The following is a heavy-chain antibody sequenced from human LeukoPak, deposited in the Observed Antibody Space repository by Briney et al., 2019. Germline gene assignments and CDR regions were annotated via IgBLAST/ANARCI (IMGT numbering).Heavy chain of an antibody. CDR3: ARVLVGDYVNFDY. D-gene: IGHD4-17*01. V-gene: IGHV4-59*01. J-gene: IGHJ4*02. CDR2: MYYSGDT. CDR1: GGSISNYY. Sequence: SETLSLTCTVSGGSISNYYWSWIRQPPGKGLEWIGFMYYSGDTSYNPSLQSRVTISVDTTKNQFSLTLSSVTAADTAVYYCARVLVGDYVNFDYWGQGTLVTVSS.